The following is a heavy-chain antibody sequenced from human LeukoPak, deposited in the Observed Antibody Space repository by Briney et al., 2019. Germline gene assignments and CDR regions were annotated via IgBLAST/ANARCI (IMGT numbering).Heavy chain of an antibody. J-gene: IGHJ4*02. CDR2: ISSSSSTI. CDR1: GFTFSSYS. D-gene: IGHD3-10*01. V-gene: IGHV3-48*04. Sequence: GGSLRLSCAASGFTFSSYSMNWVRQAPGKGLEWVSYISSSSSTIYYADSVKGRFTISRDNAKNSLYLQMNSLRAEDTAVYYCARGAMVRGVIRYFDYWGRGTLVTVSS. CDR3: ARGAMVRGVIRYFDY.